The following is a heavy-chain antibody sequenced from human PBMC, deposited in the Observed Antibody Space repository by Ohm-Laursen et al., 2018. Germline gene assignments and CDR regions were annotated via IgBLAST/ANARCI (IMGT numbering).Heavy chain of an antibody. D-gene: IGHD4/OR15-4a*01. Sequence: GSLRLSCAASGFTFSNYAMTWVRQAPGKGLEWVSAISGSGGSTYYGDSVKGRFTISRDNSKNTLYLQMNSLRAEDTAVYYCARTDGAGPRIWGQGTLVTVSS. J-gene: IGHJ4*02. V-gene: IGHV3-23*01. CDR3: ARTDGAGPRI. CDR1: GFTFSNYA. CDR2: ISGSGGST.